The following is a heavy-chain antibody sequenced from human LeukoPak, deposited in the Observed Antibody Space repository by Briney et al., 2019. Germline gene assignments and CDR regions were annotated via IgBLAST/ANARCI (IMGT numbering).Heavy chain of an antibody. CDR1: GGTFSSYA. J-gene: IGHJ6*02. V-gene: IGHV1-69*05. D-gene: IGHD3-10*01. Sequence: SVKVSCKASGGTFSSYAISWVRQAPGQGLEWMGGIIPIFGTANYAQKFQGRVTMTTDTSTTTGYMELRSLKSDDTAVYYCARDQLRYYGSGSYYSDMDVWGQGTTVTVSS. CDR3: ARDQLRYYGSGSYYSDMDV. CDR2: IIPIFGTA.